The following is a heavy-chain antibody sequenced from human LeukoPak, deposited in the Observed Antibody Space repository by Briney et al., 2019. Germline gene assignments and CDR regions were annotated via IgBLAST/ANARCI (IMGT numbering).Heavy chain of an antibody. CDR1: GYTFTSYG. CDR3: ARVTRDSSWYNWFDP. J-gene: IGHJ5*02. CDR2: INPRGGST. D-gene: IGHD6-13*01. Sequence: PRASVKVSCKASGYTFTSYGISWVRQAPGQGLEWMGIINPRGGSTSYTQKLQGRVTMTTDTSTSTAYMELRSLRSDDTAVYYCARVTRDSSWYNWFDPWGQGTLVTVSS. V-gene: IGHV1-18*01.